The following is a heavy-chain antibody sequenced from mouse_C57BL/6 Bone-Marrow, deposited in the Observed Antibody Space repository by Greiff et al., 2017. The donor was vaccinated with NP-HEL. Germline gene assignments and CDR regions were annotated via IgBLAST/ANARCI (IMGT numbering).Heavy chain of an antibody. V-gene: IGHV1-72*01. Sequence: QVQLQQPGAELVKPGASVKLSCKASGYTFTSYWMHWVKQRPGRGLEWIGRIDPYSGGTKYNEKFKSKATLTVDKSSSTAYMQLSSLTSEDSAVYYCALYGSRGGYFDYWGQGTTLTVSS. D-gene: IGHD1-1*01. CDR1: GYTFTSYW. CDR3: ALYGSRGGYFDY. CDR2: IDPYSGGT. J-gene: IGHJ2*01.